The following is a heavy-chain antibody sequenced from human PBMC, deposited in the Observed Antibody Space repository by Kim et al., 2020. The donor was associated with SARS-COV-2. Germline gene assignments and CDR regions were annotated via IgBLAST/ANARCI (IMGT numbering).Heavy chain of an antibody. D-gene: IGHD3-16*01. V-gene: IGHV1-69*13. Sequence: SVKVSCKASGGTFSSYDISWVRQAPGQGLEWMGGIIPIIGTANYAQKFQGRVTITADESTSTAYMELSSLRSEDTAVYYCARVSSSMITFGEFDYWGQGTLVTVSS. CDR3: ARVSSSMITFGEFDY. J-gene: IGHJ4*02. CDR1: GGTFSSYD. CDR2: IIPIIGTA.